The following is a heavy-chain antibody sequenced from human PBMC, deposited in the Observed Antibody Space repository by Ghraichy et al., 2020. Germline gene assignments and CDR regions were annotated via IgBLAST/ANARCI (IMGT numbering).Heavy chain of an antibody. CDR2: ISGSGGST. V-gene: IGHV3-23*01. CDR3: AKPHSHMGYYYMDV. CDR1: GFTFSSYA. D-gene: IGHD2-21*01. J-gene: IGHJ6*03. Sequence: GGSLRLSCAASGFTFSSYAMSWVRQAPGKGLEWVSAISGSGGSTYYADSVKGRFTISRDNSKNTLYLQMNSLRAEDTAVYYCAKPHSHMGYYYMDVWGKGTTVTVSS.